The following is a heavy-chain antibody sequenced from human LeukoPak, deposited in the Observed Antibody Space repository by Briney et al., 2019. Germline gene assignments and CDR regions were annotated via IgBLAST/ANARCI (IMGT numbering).Heavy chain of an antibody. CDR3: ARGGSYYDSSGYFDI. V-gene: IGHV4-59*01. D-gene: IGHD3-22*01. Sequence: RTSETLSLTCTVSGGSISSYYWSWIRQPPGKGLEWIGYIYYSGITNYNPSLKSRVTTSVDTSKNQFSLKLSSVTAADTAVYYCARGGSYYDSSGYFDIWGQGTMVTVSS. J-gene: IGHJ3*02. CDR1: GGSISSYY. CDR2: IYYSGIT.